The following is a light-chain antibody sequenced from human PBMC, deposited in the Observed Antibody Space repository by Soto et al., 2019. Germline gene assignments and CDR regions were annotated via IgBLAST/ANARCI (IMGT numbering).Light chain of an antibody. Sequence: EVVMTQSPATLSVSPGERATLSCRASQSVSNNLAWYQQKPGQAPRLLIYRASTRATGVPARFSGSGSGTDFTLTISSLQSEDFAVYYCQQYNNWPPWTFGQGTKVEIK. CDR1: QSVSNN. CDR2: RAS. J-gene: IGKJ1*01. V-gene: IGKV3-15*01. CDR3: QQYNNWPPWT.